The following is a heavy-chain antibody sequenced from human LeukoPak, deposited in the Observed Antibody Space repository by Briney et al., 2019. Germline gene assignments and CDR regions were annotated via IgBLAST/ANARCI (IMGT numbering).Heavy chain of an antibody. V-gene: IGHV4-59*12. D-gene: IGHD3-10*01. Sequence: SETLSLTCTVSGGSISSSYWSWIRQPPGKGLEWIGYISYIGSTNYNPSLKSRVTVSVDTSRNQFSLKLSSVTAADTAVYYCAREVGIGSLRYWGQGTLVTVSS. CDR1: GGSISSSY. CDR3: AREVGIGSLRY. CDR2: ISYIGST. J-gene: IGHJ4*02.